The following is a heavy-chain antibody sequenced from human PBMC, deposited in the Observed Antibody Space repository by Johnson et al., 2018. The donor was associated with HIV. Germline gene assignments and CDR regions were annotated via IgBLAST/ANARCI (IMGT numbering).Heavy chain of an antibody. D-gene: IGHD5-18*01. Sequence: QVQLVESGGGVVQPGRSLRLSCAASGFTFSSYGMHWVRQAPGKGLEWVAFIRYDGSNKYYADSVKGRFTISRDNSKNTLYLQMNSLRAEDTAVYYCARVTHIQLWANDAFDIWGQGTMVTVSS. V-gene: IGHV3-30*02. CDR2: IRYDGSNK. CDR3: ARVTHIQLWANDAFDI. J-gene: IGHJ3*02. CDR1: GFTFSSYG.